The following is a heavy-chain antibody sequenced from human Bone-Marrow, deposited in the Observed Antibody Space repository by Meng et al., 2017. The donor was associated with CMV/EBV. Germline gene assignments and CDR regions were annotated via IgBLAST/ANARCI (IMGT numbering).Heavy chain of an antibody. CDR2: IYSGGST. CDR1: GFTVSSNY. J-gene: IGHJ6*02. Sequence: GGSLRLSCAASGFTVSSNYMSWVRQAPGKGLEWVSVIYSGGSTYYADSVKGRFTISRDNAKNSLYLQMDSLRVEDTALYYCARNRMLDVWGQGTTVTVSS. V-gene: IGHV3-53*05. CDR3: ARNRMLDV.